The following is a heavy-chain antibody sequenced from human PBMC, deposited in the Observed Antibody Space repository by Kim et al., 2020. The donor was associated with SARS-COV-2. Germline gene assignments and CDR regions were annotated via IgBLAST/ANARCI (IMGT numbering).Heavy chain of an antibody. D-gene: IGHD2-15*01. V-gene: IGHV1-2*06. CDR1: GYTFTGYY. Sequence: ASVKVSCKASGYTFTGYYMHWVRQAPGQGLEWMGRINPNSGGTNYAQKFQGRVTMTRDTSISTAYMELSRLRSDDTAVYYCARVSENIVVVVAATQENWFDPWGQGTLVTVSS. CDR3: ARVSENIVVVVAATQENWFDP. CDR2: INPNSGGT. J-gene: IGHJ5*02.